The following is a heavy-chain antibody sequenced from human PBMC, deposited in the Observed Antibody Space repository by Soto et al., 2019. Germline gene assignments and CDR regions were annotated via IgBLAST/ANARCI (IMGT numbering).Heavy chain of an antibody. V-gene: IGHV3-30-3*01. D-gene: IGHD6-6*01. CDR1: GFTFSSYA. CDR3: ATEYSSSSEGFDY. Sequence: GGSLRLSCAASGFTFSSYAMHWVRQAPGKGLEWVAVISYDGSNKYYADSVKGRFTISRGNSKNTLYLQMNSLRAEDTAVYYCATEYSSSSEGFDYWGQGTLVTVSS. J-gene: IGHJ4*02. CDR2: ISYDGSNK.